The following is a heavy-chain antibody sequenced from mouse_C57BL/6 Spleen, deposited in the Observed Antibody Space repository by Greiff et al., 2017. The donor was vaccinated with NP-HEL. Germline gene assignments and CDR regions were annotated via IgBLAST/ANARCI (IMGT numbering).Heavy chain of an antibody. J-gene: IGHJ1*03. CDR3: ERGGGYHGYFDV. Sequence: QVQLQQSGAELVKPGASVKISCKASGYAFSSYWMNWVKQRPGKGLEWIGQIYHGAGDTTYNGKFKGKATLTAAKSSSPASMQRSSLTAEDSAVDFCERGGGYHGYFDVWGTGTTVTVAS. CDR2: IYHGAGDT. CDR1: GYAFSSYW. D-gene: IGHD2-2*01. V-gene: IGHV1-80*01.